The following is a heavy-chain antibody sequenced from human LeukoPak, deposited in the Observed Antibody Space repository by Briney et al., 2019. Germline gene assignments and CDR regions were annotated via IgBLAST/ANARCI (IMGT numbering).Heavy chain of an antibody. D-gene: IGHD6-19*01. V-gene: IGHV1-2*02. Sequence: GASVTVSCKASGYTFTGYYMHWVRQPPGQGLEWMGWINPNSGGTNYAQKFQGRVTMTRDTSISTAYMELSRLRSDDTAVYYCAREAMAVAGTEDDAFDIWGQGTMVTVSS. J-gene: IGHJ3*02. CDR3: AREAMAVAGTEDDAFDI. CDR2: INPNSGGT. CDR1: GYTFTGYY.